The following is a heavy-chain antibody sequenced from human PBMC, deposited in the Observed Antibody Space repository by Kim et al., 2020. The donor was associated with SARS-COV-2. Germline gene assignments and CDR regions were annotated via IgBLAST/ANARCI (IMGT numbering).Heavy chain of an antibody. CDR3: ARRRRDGYNRPDFDY. CDR2: IYYSGST. D-gene: IGHD5-12*01. Sequence: SETLSLTCTVSGGSISSSSYYWGWIRQPPGKGLEWIGSIYYSGSTYYNPSLKSRVTISVDTSKNQFSLKLSSVTAADTAVYYCARRRRDGYNRPDFDYWGQGTLVTVSS. V-gene: IGHV4-39*01. CDR1: GGSISSSSYY. J-gene: IGHJ4*02.